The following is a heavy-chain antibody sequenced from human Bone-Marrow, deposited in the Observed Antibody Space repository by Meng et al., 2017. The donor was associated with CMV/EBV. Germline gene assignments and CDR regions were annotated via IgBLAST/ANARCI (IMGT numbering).Heavy chain of an antibody. J-gene: IGHJ6*02. CDR3: ARAPKYYYYAMDV. CDR2: INHSGST. Sequence: GSLRLSCTVSGGSISSSSYYWGWIRQPPGKGLEWIGEINHSGSTNYNPSLKSRVTISLDTSKNRFSLNLNSVTAADTAVYYCARAPKYYYYAMDVWGQGTTVTVSS. CDR1: GGSISSSSYY. V-gene: IGHV4-39*07.